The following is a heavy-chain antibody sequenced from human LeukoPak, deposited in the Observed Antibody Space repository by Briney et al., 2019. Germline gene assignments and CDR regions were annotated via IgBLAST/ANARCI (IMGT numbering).Heavy chain of an antibody. CDR2: VSNSRDYI. D-gene: IGHD2-8*01. CDR1: GFSFSSYR. Sequence: PGGSLRLSCAASGFSFSSYRMNWVRQAPGKGLEWVSSVSNSRDYIHYADSVKGRFTISRDNSKNSLYLQMNSLRAEDTAVYYCARALIGYYFDYWGQGTLVTVSS. V-gene: IGHV3-21*06. J-gene: IGHJ4*02. CDR3: ARALIGYYFDY.